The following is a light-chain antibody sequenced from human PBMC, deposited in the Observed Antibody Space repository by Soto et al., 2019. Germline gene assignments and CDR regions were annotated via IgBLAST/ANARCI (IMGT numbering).Light chain of an antibody. V-gene: IGLV2-14*01. J-gene: IGLJ2*01. CDR3: SSYATTNTLL. Sequence: QSVLTQPASVSGSPGQSITISCTGTTSDVGGYNYVSWYQQHPGTAPKLMIYEVSNRPSGVSNRFSGSKSGNTASLTISGLQAEDEADYYCSSYATTNTLLFGGGTKVTVL. CDR2: EVS. CDR1: TSDVGGYNY.